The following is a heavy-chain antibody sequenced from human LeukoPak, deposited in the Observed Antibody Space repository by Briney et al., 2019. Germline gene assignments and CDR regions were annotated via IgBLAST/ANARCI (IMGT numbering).Heavy chain of an antibody. CDR3: AKGSGSYSSIDY. CDR1: GFTFSSYA. J-gene: IGHJ4*02. CDR2: ISGSGGTT. D-gene: IGHD1-26*01. V-gene: IGHV3-23*01. Sequence: GGSLRLSCAASGFTFSSYAMSWVRHAPGRGLEWVSGISGSGGTTYYADSVKGRFTISRDNSKNTLYLQMNSLRAEDTAVYYCAKGSGSYSSIDYWGQGTLFIVSS.